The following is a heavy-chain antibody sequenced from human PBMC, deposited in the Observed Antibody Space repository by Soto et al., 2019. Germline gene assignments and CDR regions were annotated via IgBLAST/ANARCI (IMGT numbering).Heavy chain of an antibody. CDR3: ARGGWNPPLRYYYYYMDV. Sequence: PSETLSLTCAVYGGSFSGYYWSWIRQPPGKGLEWIGEINHSGSTNYNPSLKSRVTISVDTSKNQFSLKLSSVTAADTAVYYCARGGWNPPLRYYYYYMDVWGKGTTVTVSS. V-gene: IGHV4-34*01. D-gene: IGHD1-1*01. CDR2: INHSGST. CDR1: GGSFSGYY. J-gene: IGHJ6*03.